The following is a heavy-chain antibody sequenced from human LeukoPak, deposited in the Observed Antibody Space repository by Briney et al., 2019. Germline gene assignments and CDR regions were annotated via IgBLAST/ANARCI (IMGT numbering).Heavy chain of an antibody. CDR1: GGSISSSSYY. Sequence: PSETLSLTCTVSGGSISSSSYYWGWIRQPPGKGPEWIGTIYYSGSTYYNPSLKSRVTISVDTSKNQFSLKLTSVTAADTAFYYCARLRSYYYGMDVWGQGTTVTVSS. CDR2: IYYSGST. V-gene: IGHV4-39*01. J-gene: IGHJ6*02. CDR3: ARLRSYYYGMDV.